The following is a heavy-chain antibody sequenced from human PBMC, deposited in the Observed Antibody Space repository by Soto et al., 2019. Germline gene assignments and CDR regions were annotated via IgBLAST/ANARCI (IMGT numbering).Heavy chain of an antibody. V-gene: IGHV1-18*01. CDR2: ISAYNGNT. CDR1: GYTFISYG. CDR3: ARHSNRNYGLYYFDY. J-gene: IGHJ4*02. D-gene: IGHD4-4*01. Sequence: ASVKVSCKASGYTFISYGISWVRQAPGQGLEWMGWISAYNGNTNYAQKLQGRVTMTTDTSTSTAYMELRSLRSDDTAVYYCARHSNRNYGLYYFDYWGLGALVTVSS.